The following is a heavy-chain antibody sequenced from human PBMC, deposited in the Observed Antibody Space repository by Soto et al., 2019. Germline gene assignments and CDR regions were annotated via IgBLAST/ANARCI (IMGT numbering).Heavy chain of an antibody. J-gene: IGHJ6*02. CDR2: IYPGDSDT. V-gene: IGHV5-51*01. CDR1: GYSFTTYW. CDR3: ARAQTYYHGMVV. Sequence: PGESLKISCKGSGYSFTTYWIGWVRQMPGKGLEWMGIIYPGDSDTRYSPSFKGQVTILADKSISTAYLQWSSLKAPDTAVYYCARAQTYYHGMVVWGQGTTDTVSS.